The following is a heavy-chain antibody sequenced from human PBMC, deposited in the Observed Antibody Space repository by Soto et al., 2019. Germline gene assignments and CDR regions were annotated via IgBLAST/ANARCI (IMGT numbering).Heavy chain of an antibody. CDR2: ISGSGST. V-gene: IGHV3-23*01. Sequence: EVQLLESGGGLVQPGGSLRLSCAASGFTVSSYAMSWVRQAPGKGLEWVSVISGSGSTYSADSVKGRFTISRDSSKNTVYLQMSGLRAEDTAVYYCAKALRFTFTTGYYMDVWGRGTTVTVSS. J-gene: IGHJ6*03. D-gene: IGHD3-16*01. CDR1: GFTVSSYA. CDR3: AKALRFTFTTGYYMDV.